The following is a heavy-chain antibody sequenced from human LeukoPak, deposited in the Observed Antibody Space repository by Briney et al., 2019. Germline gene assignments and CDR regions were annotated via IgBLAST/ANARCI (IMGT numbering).Heavy chain of an antibody. Sequence: GGSLRLSCAASGFTFSSYGMHWVRQAPGKGLEWVAVIWYDGSNKYYADSVKGRFTISRDNSKNTLYLQMNSLRAEDTAVYYCAKASFSGGWYDYFDYWGQGTLVTVSS. CDR3: AKASFSGGWYDYFDY. J-gene: IGHJ4*02. CDR2: IWYDGSNK. D-gene: IGHD6-19*01. CDR1: GFTFSSYG. V-gene: IGHV3-33*06.